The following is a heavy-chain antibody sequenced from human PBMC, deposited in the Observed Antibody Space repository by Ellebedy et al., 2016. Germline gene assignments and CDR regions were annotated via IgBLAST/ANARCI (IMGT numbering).Heavy chain of an antibody. CDR3: TRVPNGSPSDF. V-gene: IGHV4-39*01. CDR1: CDSIISDCCN. Sequence: GSLRLSCNVSCDSIISDCCNWGWIRQAPGKGLEWIGSIHYRGSTYYNPSLKSRVTISADTSKNQFSLKVTFVTAADTAMYYCTRVPNGSPSDFWGQGTLVTVSS. D-gene: IGHD2-2*01. J-gene: IGHJ4*02. CDR2: IHYRGST.